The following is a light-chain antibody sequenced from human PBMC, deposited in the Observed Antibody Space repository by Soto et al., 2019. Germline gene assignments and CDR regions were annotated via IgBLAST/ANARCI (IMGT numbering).Light chain of an antibody. V-gene: IGKV3-11*01. CDR1: QSFRGL. CDR2: DAY. J-gene: IGKJ1*01. CDR3: LQVYSFPRT. Sequence: EIVMTQSPATLSVSPGERVSLSCRASQSFRGLLAWYQQKPGQAPRLLIYDAYNRATGIPPRFSGSGSGTDFTLTINTLHPEDFATYYCLQVYSFPRTFGQGTKVDIK.